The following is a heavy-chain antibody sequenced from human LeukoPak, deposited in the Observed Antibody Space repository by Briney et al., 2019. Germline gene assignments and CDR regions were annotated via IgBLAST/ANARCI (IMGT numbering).Heavy chain of an antibody. V-gene: IGHV4-38-2*01. CDR2: TAYRGST. Sequence: SETLSLTCDVSGYSISGGYFWGWIRQPPGMGLEWIGSTAYRGSTYYNPSLKGRVSISIDGSKNQFSLSLTSVTAADTAIYYCARVTRNSGWFFDYWGQGTLATVSS. CDR1: GYSISGGYF. J-gene: IGHJ4*02. CDR3: ARVTRNSGWFFDY. D-gene: IGHD6-19*01.